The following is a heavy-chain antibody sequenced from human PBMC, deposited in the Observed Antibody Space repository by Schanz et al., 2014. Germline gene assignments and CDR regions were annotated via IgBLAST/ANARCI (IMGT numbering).Heavy chain of an antibody. CDR1: GYTFSDYG. V-gene: IGHV1-18*01. D-gene: IGHD6-6*01. CDR3: ARDQSPYTNSSDVRYFDY. Sequence: QVQLVQSWAEVKGPGASVKVSCKASGYTFSDYGITWVRQAPGQGLEWVGWINGYNGHTLYAQKFQGRLTMTTDTSTSTAYMELRSLRSDDTAVYYCARDQSPYTNSSDVRYFDYWGQGSLVTVSS. CDR2: INGYNGHT. J-gene: IGHJ4*02.